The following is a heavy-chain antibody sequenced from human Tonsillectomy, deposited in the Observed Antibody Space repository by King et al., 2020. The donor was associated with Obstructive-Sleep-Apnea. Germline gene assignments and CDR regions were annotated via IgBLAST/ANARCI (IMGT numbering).Heavy chain of an antibody. J-gene: IGHJ3*02. CDR3: ARHYPDDRARGAFDI. D-gene: IGHD3-9*01. V-gene: IGHV4-59*08. Sequence: VQLQESGPGLVKPSETLSLTCTVSGGSISSYYWTWIRQPPGKGLEWIGYIYYSGRPNYNPSLKSRVTISVDTSKKKCSLKLSSVTAADTAVYYCARHYPDDRARGAFDIWGQGTMVTVSS. CDR1: GGSISSYY. CDR2: IYYSGRP.